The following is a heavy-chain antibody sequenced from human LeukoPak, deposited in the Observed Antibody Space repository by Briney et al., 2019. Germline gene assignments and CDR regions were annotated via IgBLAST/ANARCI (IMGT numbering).Heavy chain of an antibody. CDR2: ISGSGGST. J-gene: IGHJ4*02. Sequence: GGSLRLSCAASGFTFSSYAMSWVRQAPGKGLEWVSAISGSGGSTYYADSVKGRFTISRDNSKNTLYLQMNSLRAEDTAVYYCAKDRSGPDQLGIFYFGYWGQGTLVTVSS. CDR3: AKDRSGPDQLGIFYFGY. V-gene: IGHV3-23*01. CDR1: GFTFSSYA. D-gene: IGHD7-27*01.